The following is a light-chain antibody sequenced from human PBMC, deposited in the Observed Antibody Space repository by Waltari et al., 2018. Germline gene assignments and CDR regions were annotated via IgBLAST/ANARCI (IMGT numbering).Light chain of an antibody. CDR3: HQHYSYSSLT. V-gene: IGKV1-5*03. CDR1: QSIIMW. J-gene: IGKJ4*01. Sequence: DIPMTQSPSTLSGPARHRQVIPSRASQSIIMWLAWYQQKPRKAANPLIYEGSTLQGGVPSKFSGTGSATAVSLLISSLLPHEFATVYCHQHYSYSSLTFGRGTKVEIK. CDR2: EGS.